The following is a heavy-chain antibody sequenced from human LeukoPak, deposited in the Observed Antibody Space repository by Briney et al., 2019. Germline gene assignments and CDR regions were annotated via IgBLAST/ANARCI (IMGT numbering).Heavy chain of an antibody. J-gene: IGHJ4*02. V-gene: IGHV4-59*08. CDR2: IYYSGST. CDR3: ARHPSGYSYGRD. CDR1: GGSISSYY. D-gene: IGHD5-18*01. Sequence: PSETLSLTCTVSGGSISSYYWSWIWQPPGKGLEWIGYIYYSGSTNYNPSLESRVTISVDTSKNQFSLKLSSVTAADTAVYYCARHPSGYSYGRDWGQGTLVTVSS.